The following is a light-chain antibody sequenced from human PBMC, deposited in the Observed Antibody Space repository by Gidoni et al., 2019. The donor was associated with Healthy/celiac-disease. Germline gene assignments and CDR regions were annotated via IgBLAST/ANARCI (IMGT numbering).Light chain of an antibody. Sequence: QSALTQPASVSGSPGQSITISCTGTSSDVGGYNYVSWYQQHPGKAPKLMIYEFSNRPSGVSNRFSGSKSGNTASLTISGLQAEDEADYYCSSYTSSSFLVFGGGTKLTVL. CDR2: EFS. V-gene: IGLV2-14*01. CDR1: SSDVGGYNY. J-gene: IGLJ3*02. CDR3: SSYTSSSFLV.